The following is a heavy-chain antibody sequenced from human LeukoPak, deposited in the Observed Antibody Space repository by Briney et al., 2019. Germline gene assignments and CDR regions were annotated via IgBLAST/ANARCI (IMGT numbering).Heavy chain of an antibody. J-gene: IGHJ4*02. Sequence: GASVTVSCKASGYTFTGYYMRWVRQAPGQGLEWMGWINPNSGVTYYAQKFQGRVSMTRDTSISTAYMEVSRLRSDDSALYYCARLSTPNLYYFDYWGQGTLVTVSS. V-gene: IGHV1-2*02. CDR2: INPNSGVT. CDR1: GYTFTGYY. D-gene: IGHD3-16*02. CDR3: ARLSTPNLYYFDY.